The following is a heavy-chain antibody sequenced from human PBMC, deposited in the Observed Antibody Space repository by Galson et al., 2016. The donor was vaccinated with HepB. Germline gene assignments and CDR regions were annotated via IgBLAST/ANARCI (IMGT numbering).Heavy chain of an antibody. D-gene: IGHD1-1*01. CDR3: ARDDNDDRNAFDS. CDR1: GFTFTSYG. J-gene: IGHJ3*02. CDR2: IWYDETNK. V-gene: IGHV3-33*01. Sequence: SLRLSCAASGFTFTSYGMHWVRQAPGKGLQWVATIWYDETNKYYTDSVKGRFTISRDDSKNAVYLQMNSLRVEDTAVYYCARDDNDDRNAFDSWGQGTMVTVSS.